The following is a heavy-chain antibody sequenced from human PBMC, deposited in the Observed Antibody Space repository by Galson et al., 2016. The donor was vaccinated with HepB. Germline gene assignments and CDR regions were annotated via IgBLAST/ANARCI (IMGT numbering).Heavy chain of an antibody. CDR2: ISSSGSYK. CDR1: GFTFSSYS. V-gene: IGHV3-21*01. J-gene: IGHJ4*02. D-gene: IGHD1-26*01. Sequence: SLRLSCAASGFTFSSYSMNWVRQAPGKGLEWVSSISSSGSYKYNADSVEGRFTLSRDNAKNSLYLQMNSLRAEDTAVYYCARGDIVGAIFDYWGQGTLVTVSS. CDR3: ARGDIVGAIFDY.